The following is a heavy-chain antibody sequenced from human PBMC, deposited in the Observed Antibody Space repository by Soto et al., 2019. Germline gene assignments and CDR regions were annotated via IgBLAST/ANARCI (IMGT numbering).Heavy chain of an antibody. V-gene: IGHV3-23*01. Sequence: EVQLLESGGGLVQPGGSLRLSCATSGFAFSTYAVSWVRQAPGKGLEWVSVIGGSGGDTHYADSVKGRFTISRDDSKNTLSLQMNGLRAEDTAVYYCAARISYYGFEYWGQGTLVTVAS. CDR1: GFAFSTYA. J-gene: IGHJ4*02. D-gene: IGHD4-17*01. CDR2: IGGSGGDT. CDR3: AARISYYGFEY.